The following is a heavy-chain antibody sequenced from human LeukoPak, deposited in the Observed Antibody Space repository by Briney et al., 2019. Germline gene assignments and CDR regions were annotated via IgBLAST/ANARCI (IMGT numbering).Heavy chain of an antibody. J-gene: IGHJ5*02. CDR3: AILVVVAATGP. CDR2: ISYDGSNK. CDR1: GFTFSSYA. V-gene: IGHV3-30-3*01. Sequence: GRSLRLSCAASGFTFSSYAMHWVRQAPGKGLEWVAVISYDGSNKYYADSVKGRFTISRDNSKNTLYLQMNSLRAEDTAVCYCAILVVVAATGPWGQGTLVTVSS. D-gene: IGHD2-15*01.